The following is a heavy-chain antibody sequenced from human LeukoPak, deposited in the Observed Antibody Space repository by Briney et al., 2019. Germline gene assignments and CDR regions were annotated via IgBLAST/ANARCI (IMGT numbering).Heavy chain of an antibody. J-gene: IGHJ4*02. CDR2: IYYSGST. CDR1: GGSISSGGYY. Sequence: KSSETLSLTCTVSGGSISSGGYYWSWIRQHPGKGLEWIGYIYYSGSTYYNPSLKSRDTISVDTSKNQFSLKLSSVTAADTAVYYCARGSAMIAPWWGYFDYWGQGTLVTVSS. V-gene: IGHV4-31*03. D-gene: IGHD3-22*01. CDR3: ARGSAMIAPWWGYFDY.